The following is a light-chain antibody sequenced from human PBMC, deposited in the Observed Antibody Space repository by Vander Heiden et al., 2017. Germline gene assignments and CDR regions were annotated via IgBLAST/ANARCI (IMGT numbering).Light chain of an antibody. Sequence: DIQMTQSPSSLSASVGDSVTITCRASQTIITYLNWYQQKPGNAPELLIYAASSLNRGVPARFSGSGSGTDFTLTISSLQPEDFAIYYCQQSYRTPITFGQGTRLEIK. V-gene: IGKV1-39*01. CDR2: AAS. J-gene: IGKJ5*01. CDR1: QTIITY. CDR3: QQSYRTPIT.